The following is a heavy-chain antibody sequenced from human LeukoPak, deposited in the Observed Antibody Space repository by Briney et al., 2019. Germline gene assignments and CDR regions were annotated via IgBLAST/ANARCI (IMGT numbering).Heavy chain of an antibody. D-gene: IGHD2-15*01. CDR2: INPNSGGT. J-gene: IGHJ4*02. CDR3: ARMMVVAGEGYYFDY. Sequence: ASVKVSCKASGYTFTGYYMHWVRQAPGQGLEWMGWINPNSGGTNYAQKFQGWVTMTRNTSISTAYMELSSLRSEDTAVYYCARMMVVAGEGYYFDYWGQGTLVTVSS. V-gene: IGHV1-2*04. CDR1: GYTFTGYY.